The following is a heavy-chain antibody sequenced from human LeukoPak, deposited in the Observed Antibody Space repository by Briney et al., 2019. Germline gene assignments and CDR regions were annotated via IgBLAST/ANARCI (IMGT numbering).Heavy chain of an antibody. D-gene: IGHD3-9*01. V-gene: IGHV3-30*18. J-gene: IGHJ4*02. CDR2: VSYDGSNK. CDR3: AKGYFDWLLLVGLGY. CDR1: GFTFSSYG. Sequence: PGRSLRLSCAASGFTFSSYGMHWVRQAPGKGLEWVAVVSYDGSNKYYADSVKGRFTISRDNSKNTLYLQMNSLRAEDTAVYYCAKGYFDWLLLVGLGYWGQGTLVTVSS.